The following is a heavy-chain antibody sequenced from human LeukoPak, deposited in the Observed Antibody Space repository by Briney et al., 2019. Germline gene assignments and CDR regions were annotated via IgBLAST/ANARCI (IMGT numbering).Heavy chain of an antibody. V-gene: IGHV3-9*01. Sequence: GGSLRLSCAASGFTFDDYAMHWVRHAPGKGLEWVSAISWNSGSIGYADSVKGRFTISRDNAKNSLYLQMNSLRAEDTALYYCAKDRFQPSGSKESTVVTLPDYWGQGTLVTVSS. CDR2: ISWNSGSI. CDR3: AKDRFQPSGSKESTVVTLPDY. J-gene: IGHJ4*02. D-gene: IGHD4-23*01. CDR1: GFTFDDYA.